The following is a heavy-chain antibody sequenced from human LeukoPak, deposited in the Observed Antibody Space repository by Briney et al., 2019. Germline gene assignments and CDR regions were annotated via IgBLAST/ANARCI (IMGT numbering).Heavy chain of an antibody. CDR1: GYSISSGYY. CDR3: ARDFDY. V-gene: IGHV4-38-2*02. J-gene: IGHJ4*02. Sequence: SETLSLTCTVSGYSISSGYYWGWIRQPPGKGLEWIGSIYHSGSTYYNPSLKSRVTISVDTSKNQFSLKLSSVTAADTAVYYRARDFDYWGQGTLVTVSS. CDR2: IYHSGST.